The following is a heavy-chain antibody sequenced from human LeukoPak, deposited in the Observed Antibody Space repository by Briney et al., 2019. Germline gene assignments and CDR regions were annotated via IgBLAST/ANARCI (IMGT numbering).Heavy chain of an antibody. CDR2: TYYRSKWFY. CDR1: GDRVSSHSVA. CDR3: ARDGPNPGYSSSWFDY. J-gene: IGHJ4*02. V-gene: IGHV6-1*01. Sequence: SQTLSLTCAISGDRVSSHSVAWNWIRQSPSRGLEWLGRTYYRSKWFYDYAVSVKSRIKINADTSKNQFSLQLNPVTPEDTAVYYCARDGPNPGYSSSWFDYWGQGTLVSVSS. D-gene: IGHD6-13*01.